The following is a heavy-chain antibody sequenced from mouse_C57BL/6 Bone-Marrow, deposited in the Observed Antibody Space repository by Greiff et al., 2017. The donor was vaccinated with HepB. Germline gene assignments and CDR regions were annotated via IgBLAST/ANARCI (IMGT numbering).Heavy chain of an antibody. V-gene: IGHV1-50*01. CDR2: IDPSDRYT. Sequence: QVHLQQPGAALVKPGASVKLSCKASGSTFTSYWMQWVKQRPGQGLEWIGEIDPSDRYTKYNQKFMGKATLTVDTSSSTSYMQLSSLTSEDSAVYYCARRGDYGNFDYWGQGTTLTVSS. CDR3: ARRGDYGNFDY. J-gene: IGHJ2*01. D-gene: IGHD2-1*01. CDR1: GSTFTSYW.